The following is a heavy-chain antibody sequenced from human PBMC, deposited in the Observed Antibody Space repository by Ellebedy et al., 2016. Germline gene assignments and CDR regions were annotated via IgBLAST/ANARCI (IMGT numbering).Heavy chain of an antibody. CDR2: ISSSSSTT. CDR1: GFTFSSYS. V-gene: IGHV3-48*01. CDR3: ARGLLGGDQRYFDY. J-gene: IGHJ4*02. Sequence: GESLKISCAASGFTFSSYSMNWVRQAPGKGLEWISYISSSSSTTYYANSVKGRFTISRDNSKNTLYLQMNSLRVEDTAVYYCARGLLGGDQRYFDYWGQGTLVTVSS. D-gene: IGHD3-16*01.